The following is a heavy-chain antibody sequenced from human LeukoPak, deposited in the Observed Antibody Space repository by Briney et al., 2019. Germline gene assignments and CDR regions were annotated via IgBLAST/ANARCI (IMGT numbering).Heavy chain of an antibody. CDR3: ARGRGQWLVDY. CDR1: EFTFSSYT. CDR2: ISSSSRYI. Sequence: PGGSLRLSCAASEFTFSSYTIGWVRQAPGKGLEWVSSISSSSRYIYYADSVKGRFTISRDNAKNSLYLQMNSLRAEDTAVYYCARGRGQWLVDYWGQGTLVTVSS. V-gene: IGHV3-21*01. D-gene: IGHD6-19*01. J-gene: IGHJ4*02.